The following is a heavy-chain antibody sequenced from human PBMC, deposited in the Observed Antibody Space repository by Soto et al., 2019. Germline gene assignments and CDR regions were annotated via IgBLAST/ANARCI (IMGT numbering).Heavy chain of an antibody. CDR1: GFGVSCYS. J-gene: IGHJ6*02. Sequence: PGGSLRRSCLASGFGVSCYSMHGVRQAPGKGLDWVAVIKHDGSEIYYADSVKGRFTISKDDSKNTLHLQMNALRVDDTALYYCVRVGWGYSYGNGMDGWGQGTTVTVSS. CDR3: VRVGWGYSYGNGMDG. D-gene: IGHD5-18*01. V-gene: IGHV3-30-3*01. CDR2: IKHDGSEI.